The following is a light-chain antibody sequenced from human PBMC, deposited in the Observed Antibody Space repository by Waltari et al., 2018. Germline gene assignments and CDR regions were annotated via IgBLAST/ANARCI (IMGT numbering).Light chain of an antibody. J-gene: IGLJ2*01. CDR2: EVS. Sequence: QSALTQPASVSGSPGQSITISCTGTSSDVGGYNFVSWYQQHPGKAPKLMIYEVSNRPPGLSNRFSGSKSGNTASLTISGLQAEDEADYYCSSYTFTSTPVVFGGGTKVTVL. CDR1: SSDVGGYNF. CDR3: SSYTFTSTPVV. V-gene: IGLV2-14*01.